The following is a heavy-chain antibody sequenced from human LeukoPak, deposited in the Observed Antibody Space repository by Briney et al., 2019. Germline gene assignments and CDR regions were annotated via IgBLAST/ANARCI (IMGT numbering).Heavy chain of an antibody. CDR3: ARPPGRDGCNRYDY. D-gene: IGHD5-24*01. CDR1: GYTFTGYY. CDR2: INPNSGGT. Sequence: PGASVKVSCKASGYTFTGYYMHWVRQAPGQGLEWMGWINPNSGGTNYAQKFQGRVTMTSDTSISTAYMELNRLRSDDTAVYYCARPPGRDGCNRYDYWGQGTLVTVSS. V-gene: IGHV1-2*02. J-gene: IGHJ4*02.